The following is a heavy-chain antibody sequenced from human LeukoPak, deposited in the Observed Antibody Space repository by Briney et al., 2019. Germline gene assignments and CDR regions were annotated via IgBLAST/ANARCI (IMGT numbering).Heavy chain of an antibody. D-gene: IGHD3-10*01. Sequence: ASVKVSCKASGYTFTSYDINWVRQATGQGLEWMGWMNPNSGKTGYAQKFQGRVTMTRNTSISTAYMELSSLRSEDTAVYYCARAVRVRGVITYYFDYWGQGTLVTVSS. V-gene: IGHV1-8*01. J-gene: IGHJ4*02. CDR2: MNPNSGKT. CDR3: ARAVRVRGVITYYFDY. CDR1: GYTFTSYD.